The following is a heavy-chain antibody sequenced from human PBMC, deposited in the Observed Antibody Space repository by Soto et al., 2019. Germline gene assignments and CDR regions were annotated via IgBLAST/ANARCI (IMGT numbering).Heavy chain of an antibody. CDR1: GGSISSYY. CDR3: ARHQGAAAGGYDSFDI. V-gene: IGHV4-59*08. Sequence: PSETLSLTCTVSGGSISSYYWSWIRQPPGKGLEWIGYIYYSGSTNYNPSLKSRVTISADTSKNQFSLNLSSVSAADTAVYYCARHQGAAAGGYDSFDIWGQGTMVTVSS. CDR2: IYYSGST. J-gene: IGHJ3*02. D-gene: IGHD6-13*01.